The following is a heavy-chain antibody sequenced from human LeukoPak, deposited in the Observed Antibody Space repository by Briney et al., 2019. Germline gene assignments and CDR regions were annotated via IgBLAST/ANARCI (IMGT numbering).Heavy chain of an antibody. J-gene: IGHJ4*02. CDR2: ISGSGGST. CDR1: GLTFSSYA. Sequence: GGSLRLSCAASGLTFSSYAMSWVRQAPGKGLEWVSAISGSGGSTYYADSVKGRFTISRDNSKNTLYLQMNSLRAEDTAVYYCAKVRISGSYTDYFDYWGQGTLVTVSS. CDR3: AKVRISGSYTDYFDY. D-gene: IGHD1-26*01. V-gene: IGHV3-23*01.